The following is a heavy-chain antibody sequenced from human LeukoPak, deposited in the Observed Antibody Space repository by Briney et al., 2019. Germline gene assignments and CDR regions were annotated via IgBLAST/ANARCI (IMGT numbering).Heavy chain of an antibody. CDR1: GFTFTSSA. CDR2: IVVGSGNT. CDR3: ARVLFGYSYGYYFDY. J-gene: IGHJ4*02. Sequence: ASVKVSCKTSGFTFTSSAMQWVRQARGQRLEWIGWIVVGSGNTKYAQKFQERVAITRDTSTSTAYMELSSLRSEDTAVYYCARVLFGYSYGYYFDYWGQGALVTVSS. V-gene: IGHV1-58*02. D-gene: IGHD5-18*01.